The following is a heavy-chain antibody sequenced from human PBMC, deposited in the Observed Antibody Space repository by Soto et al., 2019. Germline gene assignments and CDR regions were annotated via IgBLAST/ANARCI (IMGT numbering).Heavy chain of an antibody. CDR3: ARGIRFLDPFDY. D-gene: IGHD3-3*01. CDR2: IYHSGST. V-gene: IGHV4-4*02. CDR1: SGSISSSNW. J-gene: IGHJ4*02. Sequence: QVQLQESGPGLVKPSGTLSLTCAVSSGSISSSNWWSWVRQPPGKGLEWIGEIYHSGSTNYNPSLMSRVPLSVDKPKNQFSLELSSVTAADTAVYYCARGIRFLDPFDYWGQGTLVTVSS.